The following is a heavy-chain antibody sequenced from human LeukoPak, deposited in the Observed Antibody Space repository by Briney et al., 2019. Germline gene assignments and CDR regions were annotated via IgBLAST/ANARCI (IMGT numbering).Heavy chain of an antibody. CDR2: INPNSGGT. V-gene: IGHV1-2*02. D-gene: IGHD3-22*01. J-gene: IGHJ4*02. Sequence: ASVKVSCKASGYTFTAYYLHWVRQAPGQGLEWVGWINPNSGGTNYAQKFQGRVTMTRDTSISTAHMELSRLRSDDTAVYYCARFDYYDSSGYPLDYWGQGTLVTVSS. CDR3: ARFDYYDSSGYPLDY. CDR1: GYTFTAYY.